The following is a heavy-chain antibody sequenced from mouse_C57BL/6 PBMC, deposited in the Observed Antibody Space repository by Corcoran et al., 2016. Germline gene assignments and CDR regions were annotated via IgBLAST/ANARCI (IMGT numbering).Heavy chain of an antibody. CDR3: ARRFYDYDDWYFDV. J-gene: IGHJ1*03. CDR2: INPNNGGT. CDR1: GYTFTDYY. D-gene: IGHD2-4*01. Sequence: EVQLQQSGPELVKPGASVKISCKASGYTFTDYYMNWVKQSHGKSLEWIGDINPNNGGTSYNQKFKGKATLTVDKSSSTAYMELRSLTSEDSAVYYCARRFYDYDDWYFDVWGTGTTVTVSS. V-gene: IGHV1-26*01.